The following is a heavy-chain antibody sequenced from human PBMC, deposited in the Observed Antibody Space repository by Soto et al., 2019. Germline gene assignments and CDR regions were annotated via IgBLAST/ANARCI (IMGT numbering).Heavy chain of an antibody. CDR3: ARGRYGDY. CDR1: SYTFTSYG. J-gene: IGHJ4*02. D-gene: IGHD1-1*01. CDR2: ISAHNGNT. Sequence: QVHLVQSGAEVKKPGASVKVSCKGSSYTFTSYGITCVRQAPGQGLELMGWISAHNGNTNYAQKLQGRVTVTTDTPTSTAYMELRSLRSDDTAVYYCARGRYGDYWGQGALVTVSS. V-gene: IGHV1-18*01.